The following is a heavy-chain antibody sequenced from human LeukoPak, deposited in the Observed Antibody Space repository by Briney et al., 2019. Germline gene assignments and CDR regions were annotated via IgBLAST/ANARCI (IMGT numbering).Heavy chain of an antibody. D-gene: IGHD3-22*01. V-gene: IGHV1-46*01. CDR2: INPSGGST. CDR3: ARDPPYDSSGYSYYFDY. CDR1: GYTFTSYY. J-gene: IGHJ4*02. Sequence: ASVKVSCKASGYTFTSYYMHWVRQAPGQGLEWMRIINPSGGSTSYAQKFQGRVTMTRDTSTSTVYMELSSLRSEDTAVYYCARDPPYDSSGYSYYFDYWGQGTLVTVSS.